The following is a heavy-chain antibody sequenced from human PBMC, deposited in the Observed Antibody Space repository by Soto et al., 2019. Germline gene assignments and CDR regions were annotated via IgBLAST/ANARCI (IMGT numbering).Heavy chain of an antibody. CDR2: IIPIFGTA. D-gene: IGHD3-10*01. CDR1: GGTFSSYA. CDR3: VMVRGRHNGVFDY. Sequence: ASVKVSCKASGGTFSSYAISWVRQAPGQGLEWMGGIIPIFGTANYAQKFQGRVTITADESTSTAYMELSSLRSEDTAVYYCVMVRGRHNGVFDYWGQGTLVTVSS. V-gene: IGHV1-69*13. J-gene: IGHJ4*02.